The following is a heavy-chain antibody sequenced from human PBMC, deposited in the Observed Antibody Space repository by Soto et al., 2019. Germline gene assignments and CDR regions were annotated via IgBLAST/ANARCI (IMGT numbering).Heavy chain of an antibody. CDR1: GGSISRGGYS. D-gene: IGHD6-6*01. Sequence: SETLSLTCAVSGGSISRGGYSWSWIRQPPGKGLEWIGYIYHSGSTYYNPSLKSRVTISVDRSKNQFSLKLSSVTAADTAVYYCARGNPQTPPGPSSIAAASGDYYYGMDVWGQGTTVTVSS. CDR3: ARGNPQTPPGPSSIAAASGDYYYGMDV. V-gene: IGHV4-30-2*01. CDR2: IYHSGST. J-gene: IGHJ6*02.